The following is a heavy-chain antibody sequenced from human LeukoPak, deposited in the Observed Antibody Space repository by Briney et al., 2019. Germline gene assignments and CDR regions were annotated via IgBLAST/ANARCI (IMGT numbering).Heavy chain of an antibody. CDR2: ISDQT. J-gene: IGHJ4*02. CDR3: AKGQASVTYKYFFDY. V-gene: IGHV3-23*01. Sequence: GGSLRLSCAASGFSFPSHTLNWVRQAPGKGLEWVSGISDQTYYTDSVRGRFTISRDNSKNTLYLQMNSLRAEDTAVYYCAKGQASVTYKYFFDYWGQGTLVTVSS. CDR1: GFSFPSHT. D-gene: IGHD4-17*01.